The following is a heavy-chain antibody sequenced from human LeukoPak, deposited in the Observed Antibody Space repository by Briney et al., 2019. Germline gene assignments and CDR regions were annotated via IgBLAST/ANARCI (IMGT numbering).Heavy chain of an antibody. Sequence: GGSLRLSCAASGFTFSSYGMHWVRQAPGKGLEWVAVISYDGSNKYYADSVKGRFTISRDNSKNTLYLQMNSLRAEDTAVYYCAKFFDWEGYGMDVWGQGTTVTVSS. J-gene: IGHJ6*02. CDR2: ISYDGSNK. CDR1: GFTFSSYG. V-gene: IGHV3-30*18. CDR3: AKFFDWEGYGMDV. D-gene: IGHD3-9*01.